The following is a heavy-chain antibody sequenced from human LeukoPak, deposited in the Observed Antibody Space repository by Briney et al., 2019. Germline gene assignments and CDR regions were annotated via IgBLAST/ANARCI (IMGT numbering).Heavy chain of an antibody. CDR2: IYYSGST. CDR1: GGSISSYY. V-gene: IGHV4-59*01. Sequence: SETLSLTCTVSGGSISSYYWSRIRQPPGKGLEWIGYIYYSGSTNYNPSLKSRVTISVDTSKNQFSLKLSSVTAADTAVYYCARLRMVRGVIITFDYWGQGTLVTVSS. D-gene: IGHD3-10*01. J-gene: IGHJ4*02. CDR3: ARLRMVRGVIITFDY.